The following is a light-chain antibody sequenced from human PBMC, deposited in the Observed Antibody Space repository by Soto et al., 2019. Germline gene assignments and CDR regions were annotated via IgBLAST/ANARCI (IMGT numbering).Light chain of an antibody. CDR3: CSYAGSSTFV. V-gene: IGLV2-23*03. CDR2: EGS. CDR1: SSDVGSYNL. J-gene: IGLJ3*02. Sequence: QSVLTQPASVSGSPGQSITISCTGTSSDVGSYNLVSWYQQHPGKAPKVMIYEGSKRPSGGSNRFSGSKSGNTASLTISGLQAEDEADYYCCSYAGSSTFVFGGGTKLTVL.